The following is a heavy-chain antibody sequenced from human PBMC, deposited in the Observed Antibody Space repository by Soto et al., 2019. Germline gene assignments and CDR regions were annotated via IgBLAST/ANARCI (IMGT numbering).Heavy chain of an antibody. J-gene: IGHJ3*02. D-gene: IGHD3-16*01. V-gene: IGHV4-59*08. CDR3: ALPGGPSTPLRAFDI. CDR2: IFYSGST. CDR1: GGSISVFY. Sequence: SETLSLTCTVPGGSISVFYWSWIRQPPGKGLERIGYIFYSGSTNYNPSLKSRVTMSVDTSKNQFSLKLNSVTAADTAVYYCALPGGPSTPLRAFDIWGQGTMVTVSS.